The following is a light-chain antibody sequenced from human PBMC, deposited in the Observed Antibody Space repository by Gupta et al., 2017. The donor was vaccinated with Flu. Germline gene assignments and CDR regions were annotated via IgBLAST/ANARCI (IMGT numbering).Light chain of an antibody. Sequence: DIQITQSPSSLSASVGDRVTITCRASQSISSYLNWYQQKPGKAPKLLIYAASRLQSGVQSRFSGSGSWTDFTLTVSMRQPEDFATYYCQQRDSTPFTFGRGTKVEIK. CDR3: QQRDSTPFT. CDR2: AAS. J-gene: IGKJ4*01. CDR1: QSISSY. V-gene: IGKV1-39*01.